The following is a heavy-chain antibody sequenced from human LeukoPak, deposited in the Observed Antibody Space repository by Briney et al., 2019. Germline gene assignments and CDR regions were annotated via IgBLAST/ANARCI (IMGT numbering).Heavy chain of an antibody. V-gene: IGHV4-61*02. CDR3: ARGLASGYPPIPFDY. CDR2: IYTRGRT. CDR1: GGSISSGSYY. J-gene: IGHJ4*02. D-gene: IGHD3-3*01. Sequence: SETLSLTCTVAGGSISSGSYYWSWIRQPAGKGLEWIGRIYTRGRTNYNPSLKSRVTISVDTSKIQFSLNLSSVTAADTAIYYCARGLASGYPPIPFDYWGQGTQVTVSS.